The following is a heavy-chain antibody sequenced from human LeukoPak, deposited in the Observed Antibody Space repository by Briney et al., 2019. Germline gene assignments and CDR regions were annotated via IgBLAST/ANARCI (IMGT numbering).Heavy chain of an antibody. CDR3: ARRHLMGTARHFDY. V-gene: IGHV3-48*01. CDR1: GFTFSSYS. CDR2: ISSSSRTI. J-gene: IGHJ4*02. D-gene: IGHD5-18*01. Sequence: GGSLRLSCAASGFTFSSYSMNWVRQAPGKGLEWVSYISSSSRTIYYADSVKGRFTISRDNAKNSLYLRMNSLRAEDTAVYYCARRHLMGTARHFDYWGQGTLVTVSS.